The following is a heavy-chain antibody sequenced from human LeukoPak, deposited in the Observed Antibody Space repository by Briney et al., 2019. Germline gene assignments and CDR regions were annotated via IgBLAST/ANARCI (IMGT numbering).Heavy chain of an antibody. CDR2: ISGSGGST. V-gene: IGHV3-23*01. Sequence: GGSLRLSCAASGLTLSSYGMSWFRQAPGKGLEWLSAISGSGGSTYYADSVQGRFTISRDNSKNTLYLQMSSLRAEDTAVYYCANSPKSDYWGRGTLVTVSS. CDR3: ANSPKSDY. J-gene: IGHJ4*02. CDR1: GLTLSSYG.